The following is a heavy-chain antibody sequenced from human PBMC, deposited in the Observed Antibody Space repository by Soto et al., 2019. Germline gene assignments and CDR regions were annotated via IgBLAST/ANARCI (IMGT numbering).Heavy chain of an antibody. CDR2: IYYSGST. J-gene: IGHJ1*01. Sequence: PSETLSLTCTVSGGSISTGGYYWSWIRQHPGKGLECIGYIYYSGSTYYNPSLKSRVTISVDTSKNQFSLRLSSVTAADTAMYYCATNGGYYDGSGPNYFPHWGQGTLVTVSS. D-gene: IGHD3-22*01. CDR3: ATNGGYYDGSGPNYFPH. V-gene: IGHV4-31*03. CDR1: GGSISTGGYY.